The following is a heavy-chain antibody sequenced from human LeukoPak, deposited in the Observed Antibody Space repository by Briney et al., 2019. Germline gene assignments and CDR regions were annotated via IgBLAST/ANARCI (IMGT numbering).Heavy chain of an antibody. CDR1: GGTFSSYA. V-gene: IGHV1-69*13. Sequence: SVKVSCKASGGTFSSYAISWVRQAPGQGLEWMGGIIPIFGTANYAQKFQGRVTITADESTSTAYMELSSLRSEDTAVYYCAKSAHCSGGSCYFDPFFDYWGQGTLVTVSS. J-gene: IGHJ4*02. CDR2: IIPIFGTA. CDR3: AKSAHCSGGSCYFDPFFDY. D-gene: IGHD2-15*01.